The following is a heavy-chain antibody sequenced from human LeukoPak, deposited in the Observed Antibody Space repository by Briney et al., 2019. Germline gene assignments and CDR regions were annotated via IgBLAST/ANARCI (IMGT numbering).Heavy chain of an antibody. J-gene: IGHJ4*02. CDR2: ISSSGSTI. Sequence: SGGSLRLSCAASGFTFSTYAVNWVRQAPGKGLEWVSYISSSGSTIYYADSVKGRFTISRDNAKNSLYLQMNSLRAEDTAVYYCARDLNCGDYGYWGQGTLVTVSS. V-gene: IGHV3-48*04. CDR3: ARDLNCGDYGY. D-gene: IGHD4-17*01. CDR1: GFTFSTYA.